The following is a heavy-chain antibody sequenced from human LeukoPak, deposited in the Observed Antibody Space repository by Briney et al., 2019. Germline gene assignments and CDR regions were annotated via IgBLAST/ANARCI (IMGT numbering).Heavy chain of an antibody. D-gene: IGHD6-13*01. CDR2: ISYDGSNK. J-gene: IGHJ4*02. Sequence: GGSLRLSCAASGFTFSSYAMHWIRQAPGRGLEWVAVISYDGSNKYYADSVKGRFTISRDNSKNTLYLQMNSLRAEDTAVYYCARGSSSWYVLSKINGTEIDYWGQGTLVTVSS. V-gene: IGHV3-30*04. CDR1: GFTFSSYA. CDR3: ARGSSSWYVLSKINGTEIDY.